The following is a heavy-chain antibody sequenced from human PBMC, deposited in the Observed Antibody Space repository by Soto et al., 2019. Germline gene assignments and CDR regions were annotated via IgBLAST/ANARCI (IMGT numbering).Heavy chain of an antibody. CDR2: ISYAGSNK. Sequence: PGGSLRLSCAASGFTFSSYAMHWVRQAPGKGLEWVALISYAGSNKYYADSVKGRFTISRDNSKNTLYLQMNSLRAEDTAVYYCARDRQQLNWFDPWGQGTLVTVSS. CDR3: ARDRQQLNWFDP. D-gene: IGHD6-13*01. J-gene: IGHJ5*02. CDR1: GFTFSSYA. V-gene: IGHV3-30-3*01.